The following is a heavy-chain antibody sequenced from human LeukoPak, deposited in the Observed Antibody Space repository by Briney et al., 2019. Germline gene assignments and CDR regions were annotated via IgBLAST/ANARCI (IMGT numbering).Heavy chain of an antibody. CDR1: GFTFSSYS. D-gene: IGHD5-12*01. J-gene: IGHJ6*03. CDR2: IKQDENEK. V-gene: IGHV3-7*01. Sequence: GGSLRLSCAASGFTFSSYSMSWVRQAPGKGLEWVSSIKQDENEKYYVDFVKGRFTISRDNSKNTLYLQMKSLRAEDTAVYYCAKGGGYEAQYYYYYLDVRGKGTTVTISS. CDR3: AKGGGYEAQYYYYYLDV.